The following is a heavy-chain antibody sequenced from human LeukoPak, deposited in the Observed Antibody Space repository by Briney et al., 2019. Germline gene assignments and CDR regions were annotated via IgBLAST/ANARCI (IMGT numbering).Heavy chain of an antibody. Sequence: SETLSLTCTVSGGSISSYYWGWIRQPAGKGLEWIGHIYTSGSTNYNPSLKSRVTMSVDTSKNQFSLKLSSVTAADTAVYYCARTYYYGSGGYNWFDPWGQGTLVTVSS. CDR3: ARTYYYGSGGYNWFDP. J-gene: IGHJ5*02. V-gene: IGHV4-4*07. CDR2: IYTSGST. D-gene: IGHD3-10*01. CDR1: GGSISSYY.